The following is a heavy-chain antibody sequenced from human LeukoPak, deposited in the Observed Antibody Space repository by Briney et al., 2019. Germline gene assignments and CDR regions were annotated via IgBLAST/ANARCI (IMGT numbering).Heavy chain of an antibody. V-gene: IGHV3-30*04. CDR3: AKDYLPGIAAAGLPDY. CDR1: GFTFSSYA. D-gene: IGHD6-13*01. CDR2: ISYDGSNK. J-gene: IGHJ4*02. Sequence: GGSLRLSCAASGFTFSSYAMHWVRQAPGKGLEWVAVISYDGSNKYYADSVKGRFTISRDNSKNTLYLQMNSLRAEDTAVYYCAKDYLPGIAAAGLPDYWGQGTLVTVSS.